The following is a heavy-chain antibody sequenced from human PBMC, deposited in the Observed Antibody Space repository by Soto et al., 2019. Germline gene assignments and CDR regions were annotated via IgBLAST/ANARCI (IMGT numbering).Heavy chain of an antibody. Sequence: EVQLVESGGDLVQPGGSLRLSCAASGFTFSSCWMAWVRQSPGKGLEWVASMNQHGSDIQYVDSVRGRFTISRDNARNLLDMQMNTLRVEDTTIYYCATDTYCPATCYRGHGNWGQGTLVTVSS. CDR3: ATDTYCPATCYRGHGN. D-gene: IGHD2-8*02. CDR1: GFTFSSCW. V-gene: IGHV3-7*01. J-gene: IGHJ4*02. CDR2: MNQHGSDI.